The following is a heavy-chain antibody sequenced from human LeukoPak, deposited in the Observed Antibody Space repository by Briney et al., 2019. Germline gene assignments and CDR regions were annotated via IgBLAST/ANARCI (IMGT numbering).Heavy chain of an antibody. CDR1: GFTFGDYA. J-gene: IGHJ3*02. CDR2: ISSSSSYI. V-gene: IGHV3-21*01. D-gene: IGHD4-17*01. CDR3: ARELREAFDI. Sequence: GGSLRLSCTASGFTFGDYAMTWVRQAPGKGLEWVSSISSSSSYIYYADSVKGRFTISRDNAKNSLYLQMNSLRAEDTAVYYCARELREAFDIWGQGTMVTVSS.